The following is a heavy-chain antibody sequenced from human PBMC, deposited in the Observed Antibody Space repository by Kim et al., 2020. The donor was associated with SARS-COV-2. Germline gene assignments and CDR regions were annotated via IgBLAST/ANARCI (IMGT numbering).Heavy chain of an antibody. CDR2: ISWNSGSI. CDR3: AKESLRFLEWAAFDY. CDR1: GFTFDDYA. D-gene: IGHD3-3*01. Sequence: GGSLRLSCAASGFTFDDYAMHWVRQAPGKGLEWVSGISWNSGSIGYADSVKGRFTISRDNAKNSLYLQMNSLRAEDTALYYCAKESLRFLEWAAFDYWGQGTLVTVSS. V-gene: IGHV3-9*01. J-gene: IGHJ4*02.